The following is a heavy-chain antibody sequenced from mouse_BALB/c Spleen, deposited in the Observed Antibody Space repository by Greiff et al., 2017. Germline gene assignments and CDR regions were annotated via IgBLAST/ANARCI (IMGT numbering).Heavy chain of an antibody. Sequence: EVKLVESGGGLVQPGGSRKLSCAASGFTFSSFGMHWVRQAPEKGLEWVAYISSGSSTIYYADTVKGRFTISRDNPKNTLFLQITSLRSEDTAMYYCARGECGYYWYFDDWGAGTTVTVSS. V-gene: IGHV5-17*02. J-gene: IGHJ1*01. CDR1: GFTFSSFG. CDR2: ISSGSSTI. D-gene: IGHD2-2*01. CDR3: ARGECGYYWYFDD.